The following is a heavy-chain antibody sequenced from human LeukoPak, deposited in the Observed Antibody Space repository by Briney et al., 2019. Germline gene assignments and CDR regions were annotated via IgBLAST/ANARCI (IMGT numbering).Heavy chain of an antibody. J-gene: IGHJ4*02. D-gene: IGHD3-10*01. CDR1: GYTYTAYD. Sequence: ASVSLSSEASGYTYTAYDMNSVRQAPGQGLEWMGWINPNSGVTNYAQRFQGRVTMTRDTSISTTYMELSSLRADDTAVYYCARDRDYDFWGQGTLVTVSS. V-gene: IGHV1-2*02. CDR3: ARDRDYDF. CDR2: INPNSGVT.